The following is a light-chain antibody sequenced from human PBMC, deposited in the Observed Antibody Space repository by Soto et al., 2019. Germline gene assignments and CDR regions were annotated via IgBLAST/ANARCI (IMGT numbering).Light chain of an antibody. J-gene: IGLJ3*02. CDR3: SSYAGSNNEV. Sequence: QSALTQPPSASGSPGQSVTISCTGTSSDVGGYNYVSWYQQHPGKAPKLMIYEVSKRPSGVPDRFSGSKSGNTASLTVSGLQDEDEADYYCSSYAGSNNEVFGGGTKVTVL. CDR2: EVS. CDR1: SSDVGGYNY. V-gene: IGLV2-8*01.